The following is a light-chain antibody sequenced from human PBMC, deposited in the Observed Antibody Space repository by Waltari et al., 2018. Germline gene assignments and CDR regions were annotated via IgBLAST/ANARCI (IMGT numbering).Light chain of an antibody. V-gene: IGLV2-14*01. J-gene: IGLJ2*01. CDR2: DVS. CDR3: SSQSSNDVVL. CDR1: SNDAGGYNS. Sequence: QSALTQPAPVSGSPGLSVTIFCAGTSNDAGGYNSVSWYQEHPGQAPRAIIYDVSGRPSGVSDRFSGSKSGNTASLTISGLQAEDEADYYCSSQSSNDVVLFGGGTKLTVL.